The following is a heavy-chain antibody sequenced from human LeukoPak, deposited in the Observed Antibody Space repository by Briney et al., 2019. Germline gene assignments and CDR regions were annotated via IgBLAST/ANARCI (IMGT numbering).Heavy chain of an antibody. CDR2: ISTTSSTI. CDR1: AFTFSSYG. V-gene: IGHV3-48*04. CDR3: ARDKEWLPTHSRLDY. J-gene: IGHJ4*02. D-gene: IGHD3-3*01. Sequence: HPGGSLRLSCAASAFTFSSYGMNWVRQAPGKGLEWVSYISTTSSTIYYAASVKGRFTISRDNAKNSLYLQMNSLRAEDTAVYYCARDKEWLPTHSRLDYWGQGTLVTVSS.